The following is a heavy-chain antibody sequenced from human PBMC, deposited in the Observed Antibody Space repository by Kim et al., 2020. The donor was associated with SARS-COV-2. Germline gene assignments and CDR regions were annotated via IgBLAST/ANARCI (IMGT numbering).Heavy chain of an antibody. J-gene: IGHJ6*02. Sequence: ASVKVSCKASGYNFTSYAMNWVRQAPGQGLEWMGWINTNTGNPTYAQGFTGRFVFSLDTSVSTAYLQISSLKAEDTAMYYCAREGYSSSWYSYYYYYAMDVWGQGTTVTVSS. D-gene: IGHD6-13*01. CDR3: AREGYSSSWYSYYYYYAMDV. CDR2: INTNTGNP. V-gene: IGHV7-4-1*02. CDR1: GYNFTSYA.